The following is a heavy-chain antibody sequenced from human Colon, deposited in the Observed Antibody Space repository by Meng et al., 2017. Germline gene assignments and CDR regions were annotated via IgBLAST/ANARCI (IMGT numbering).Heavy chain of an antibody. D-gene: IGHD3-10*01. CDR3: ARDHSFGSGSSKMGY. J-gene: IGHJ4*02. CDR2: ISSTSNYI. V-gene: IGHV3-21*01. CDR1: GFTFSSFS. Sequence: GESLKISCAASGFTFSSFSMNWVRQAPGKGLEWVSSISSTSNYIYYTNSVKGRFTISRDNAKNSLFLQMNSLRAEDTAVYYCARDHSFGSGSSKMGYWGQGTPVTVSS.